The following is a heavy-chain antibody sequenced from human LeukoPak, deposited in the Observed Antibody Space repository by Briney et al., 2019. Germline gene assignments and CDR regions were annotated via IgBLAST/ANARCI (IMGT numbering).Heavy chain of an antibody. J-gene: IGHJ5*02. CDR1: GFTFYDYG. CDR2: ISGSGLST. V-gene: IGHV3-23*01. CDR3: ARDTMGYSSGWRRGTPYNWFDP. D-gene: IGHD6-19*01. Sequence: PGGSLRLSCAASGFTFYDYGMTWVRQAPGKGLEWVSTISGSGLSTYYADSVKGRFTISRDNAKNSLYLQMNSLRAEDTAVYYCARDTMGYSSGWRRGTPYNWFDPWGQGTLVTVSS.